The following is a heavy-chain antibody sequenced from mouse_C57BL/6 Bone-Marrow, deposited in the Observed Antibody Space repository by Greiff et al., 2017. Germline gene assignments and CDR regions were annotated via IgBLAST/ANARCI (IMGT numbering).Heavy chain of an antibody. V-gene: IGHV1-61*01. Sequence: VQLQQSGAELVRPGSSVKLSCKASGYTFTSYWMDWVKQRPGQGLEWIGHIYPSDGDTHYNQKFKDKATLTVDKSSSTAYMQLSSLTSEDSAVYYCASASALPDFDYGGRGTATTVTA. CDR1: GYTFTSYW. J-gene: IGHJ2*01. CDR3: ASASALPDFDY. CDR2: IYPSDGDT. D-gene: IGHD6-1*01.